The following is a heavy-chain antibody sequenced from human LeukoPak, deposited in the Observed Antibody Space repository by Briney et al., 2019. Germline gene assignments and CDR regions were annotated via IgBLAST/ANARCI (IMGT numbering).Heavy chain of an antibody. CDR1: GGSISSYY. J-gene: IGHJ4*02. CDR3: ARAPTLYCSGGSCYFDY. V-gene: IGHV4-59*12. D-gene: IGHD2-15*01. Sequence: SETLSLTCTVSGGSISSYYWSWIRQPPGKGLEWIGYIYYSGSTNYNPSLKSRVTISVDTSKNQFSLKLSSVTAADTAVYYCARAPTLYCSGGSCYFDYWGQGTLVTVSS. CDR2: IYYSGST.